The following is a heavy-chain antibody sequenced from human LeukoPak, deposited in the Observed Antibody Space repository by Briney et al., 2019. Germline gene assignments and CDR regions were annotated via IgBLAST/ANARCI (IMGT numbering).Heavy chain of an antibody. CDR1: GGSISSYY. CDR2: IYYSGST. J-gene: IGHJ6*02. D-gene: IGHD6-19*01. CDR3: ARGRGVTVAGNYYYYGMDV. V-gene: IGHV4-59*12. Sequence: PSETLSLTCTVSGGSISSYYWSWIRQPPGKGLEWIGYIYYSGSTNYNPSLKSRVTISVDTSKNQFSLKLSSVTAADTAVYYCARGRGVTVAGNYYYYGMDVWGQGTTVTVSS.